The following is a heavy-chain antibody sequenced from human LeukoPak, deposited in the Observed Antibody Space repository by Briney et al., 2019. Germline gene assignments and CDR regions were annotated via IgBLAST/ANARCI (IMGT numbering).Heavy chain of an antibody. D-gene: IGHD6-13*01. CDR2: ISSSSSYI. V-gene: IGHV3-21*01. CDR1: GFTFSNYG. CDR3: ARDRSSSWYDY. Sequence: GGSLRLSCAASGFTFSNYGLSWVRQAPGKGLEWVSGISSSSSYIYYADSVKGRFTISRDNAKNSLYLQMNSLRAEDTAVYYCARDRSSSWYDYWGQGTLVTVSS. J-gene: IGHJ4*02.